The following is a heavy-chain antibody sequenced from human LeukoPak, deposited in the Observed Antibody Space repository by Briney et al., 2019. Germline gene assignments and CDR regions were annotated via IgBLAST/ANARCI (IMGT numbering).Heavy chain of an antibody. Sequence: PGGSLRLSCAASGFTFSSYAMSWVRQAPGKGLDWVSGISGSGGSTYYADSVKGRFTISRDNSRNTLYLQMNSLRAEDTAVYYCARFGGYYDFDYWGQGTLVTVSS. J-gene: IGHJ4*02. V-gene: IGHV3-23*01. D-gene: IGHD3-3*01. CDR2: ISGSGGST. CDR1: GFTFSSYA. CDR3: ARFGGYYDFDY.